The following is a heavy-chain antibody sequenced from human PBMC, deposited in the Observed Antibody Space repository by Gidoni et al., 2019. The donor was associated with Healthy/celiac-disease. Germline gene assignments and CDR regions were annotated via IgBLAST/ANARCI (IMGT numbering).Heavy chain of an antibody. V-gene: IGHV4-39*01. Sequence: QLQLQESGPGLVNPSETLSLTCTVSRGSICTSSYYWGWIRQPPGKGLAWIGSIYYSGSTYYNPSLKSRVTISVDTSKNQFSLKLSSVTAADTAVYYCARHGTTVTTPSVDVWGKGTTVTVSS. J-gene: IGHJ6*04. CDR2: IYYSGST. D-gene: IGHD4-17*01. CDR3: ARHGTTVTTPSVDV. CDR1: RGSICTSSYY.